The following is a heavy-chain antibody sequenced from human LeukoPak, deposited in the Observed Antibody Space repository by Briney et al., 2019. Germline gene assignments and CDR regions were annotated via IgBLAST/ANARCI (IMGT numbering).Heavy chain of an antibody. CDR3: ARLGSGWSIDY. V-gene: IGHV3-33*01. Sequence: GRSLRLSCAAPGFTFSSYGMHWVRQAPGKGLEWVAVIWYDGSNKYYADSVKGRFTVSRDNSKNTLYLQMNSLRVKDTAVYYCARLGSGWSIDYRDQGTLVTVSS. CDR2: IWYDGSNK. J-gene: IGHJ4*02. CDR1: GFTFSSYG. D-gene: IGHD6-19*01.